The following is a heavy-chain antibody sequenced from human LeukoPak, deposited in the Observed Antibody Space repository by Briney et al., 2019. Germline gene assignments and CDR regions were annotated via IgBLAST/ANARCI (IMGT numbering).Heavy chain of an antibody. CDR3: ARDLMIAYYFDY. CDR2: IYHSGSI. J-gene: IGHJ4*02. V-gene: IGHV4-4*02. D-gene: IGHD3-22*01. CDR1: GGSISSSNR. Sequence: SGTLSLTCAVFGGSISSSNRWSWVRPPPGKGLEWIGEIYHSGSINYNPSLKSRVTISVDKSKNRFSLQLSSVTAADTAVYYCARDLMIAYYFDYWGQGTLVTVSS.